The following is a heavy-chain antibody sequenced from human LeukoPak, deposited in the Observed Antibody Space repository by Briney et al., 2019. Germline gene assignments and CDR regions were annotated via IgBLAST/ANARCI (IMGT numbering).Heavy chain of an antibody. V-gene: IGHV3-23*01. CDR2: ISGSGGST. D-gene: IGHD3-10*01. J-gene: IGHJ4*02. CDR3: AKEVWFGELLFHYFDY. CDR1: GFTFSSYA. Sequence: GGSLRLSCAASGFTFSSYAMSWVRQAPGKGLEWGSAISGSGGSTYYADSVKGRFTISRDNSKNTLYLQMNSLRAEDTAVYYCAKEVWFGELLFHYFDYWGQGTLVTVSS.